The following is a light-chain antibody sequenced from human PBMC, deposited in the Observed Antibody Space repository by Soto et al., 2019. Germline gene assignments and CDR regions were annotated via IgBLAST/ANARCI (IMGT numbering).Light chain of an antibody. CDR3: QVRTNWSIA. Sequence: EIVMTQSPSTLSVSPVERATLSCMASQSVSSYLAWYQQKPGQAPRLLIYDASNRATGIPARFSGTGSGTDFTLTINNLEPEDFAVYYCQVRTNWSIAFGRGTRLEIK. J-gene: IGKJ5*01. CDR2: DAS. V-gene: IGKV3-11*01. CDR1: QSVSSY.